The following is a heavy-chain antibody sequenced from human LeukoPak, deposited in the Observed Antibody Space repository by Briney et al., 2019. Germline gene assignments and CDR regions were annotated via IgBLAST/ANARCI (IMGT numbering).Heavy chain of an antibody. CDR1: DGSISSSSYY. CDR3: ARDNGVTDSYYFDY. J-gene: IGHJ4*02. CDR2: IYYSGST. D-gene: IGHD2-21*02. V-gene: IGHV4-39*02. Sequence: SETLSLTCTVSDGSISSSSYYWGWIRQPPGKGLEWIANIYYSGSTYYNPSLKSRVTISVDTSKNQLSLKLSAVTAADTAVYYCARDNGVTDSYYFDYWGQGALVTVSS.